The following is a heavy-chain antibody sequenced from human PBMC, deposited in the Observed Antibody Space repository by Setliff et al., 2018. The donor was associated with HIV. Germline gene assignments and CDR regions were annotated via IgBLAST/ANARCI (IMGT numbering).Heavy chain of an antibody. D-gene: IGHD3-10*01. Sequence: SQTLSLTCVISGDSVSSNSAAWNWIRQSPSRGLEWLGRTYYRSKWYNDYAVSVKSRITINPDTSKNQFSLQLNSVTPEDTAVYYCARSAGLLWFGELLYDYWGQGTLVTVSS. CDR1: GDSVSSNSAA. CDR2: TYYRSKWYN. J-gene: IGHJ4*02. V-gene: IGHV6-1*01. CDR3: ARSAGLLWFGELLYDY.